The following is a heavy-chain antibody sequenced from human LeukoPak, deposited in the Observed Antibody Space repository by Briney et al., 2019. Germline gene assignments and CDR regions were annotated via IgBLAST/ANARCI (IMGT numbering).Heavy chain of an antibody. J-gene: IGHJ5*02. Sequence: SETLSLTCTVSGGSINNYFWSWIRQPPGKGLECIAYIYYSDSTNYKPSLKSRVTVSVDTSKNQFSLNLSSVTAADTAVYYRARAGYYGSGSPYNWFDPWGQGTLVTVSS. CDR3: ARAGYYGSGSPYNWFDP. D-gene: IGHD3-10*01. CDR1: GGSINNYF. CDR2: IYYSDST. V-gene: IGHV4-59*01.